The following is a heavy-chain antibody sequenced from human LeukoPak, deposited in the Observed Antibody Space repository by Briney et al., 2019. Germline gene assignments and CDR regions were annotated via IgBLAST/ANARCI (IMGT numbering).Heavy chain of an antibody. CDR2: ISYDGSNK. CDR1: GFTFSSYG. V-gene: IGHV3-30*18. CDR3: AKDFDEY. D-gene: IGHD3-9*01. J-gene: IGHJ4*02. Sequence: GGSLRLSCAASGFTFSSYGMHWVRQAPGKGLEWVAVISYDGSNKYYADSVKGRFTISRDNSKNTLYLQMNSLRAEDTAVYYCAKDFDEYWGQGNLVTVSS.